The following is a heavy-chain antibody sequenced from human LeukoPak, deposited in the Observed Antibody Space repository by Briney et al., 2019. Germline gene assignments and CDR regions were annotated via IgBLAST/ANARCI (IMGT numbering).Heavy chain of an antibody. CDR1: GFTVSSNY. V-gene: IGHV3-53*04. D-gene: IGHD5-12*01. CDR2: IYSGGST. CDR3: ASHSGYDSDYYYYGMDV. J-gene: IGHJ6*02. Sequence: PGGSLRLSCAASGFTVSSNYMSWVRQAPGKGLEWVSVIYSGGSTYYADSVKGRFTISRHNSKNTLYLQMNSLRAEDTAVYYCASHSGYDSDYYYYGMDVWGQGTTVTVSS.